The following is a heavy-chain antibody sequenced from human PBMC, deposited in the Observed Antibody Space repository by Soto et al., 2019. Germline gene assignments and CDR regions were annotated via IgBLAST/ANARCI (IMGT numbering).Heavy chain of an antibody. CDR1: GGSISSGDYY. CDR3: VYYYDSSGYYYVPY. V-gene: IGHV4-30-4*01. Sequence: PSETLSLTCTVSGGSISSGDYYWSWIRQPPGKGLEWIGYIYYSGSTYYNPSLKSRVTISVDTSKNQFSLKLSSVTAADTAVYYCVYYYDSSGYYYVPYWGQGTLVTVSS. J-gene: IGHJ4*02. CDR2: IYYSGST. D-gene: IGHD3-22*01.